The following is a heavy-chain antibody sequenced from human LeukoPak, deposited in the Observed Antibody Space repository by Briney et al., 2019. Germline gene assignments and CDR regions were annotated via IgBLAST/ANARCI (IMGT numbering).Heavy chain of an antibody. CDR3: ARFGGPHAFDI. V-gene: IGHV4-59*01. Sequence: SETLSLTCTGSGGSISNYYWSWIRQPPGKGLEWIAYINYSGSTNYNPSLKSRVTISVDTSKNHFSLTLRSVTAADTAVYYCARFGGPHAFDIWGQGTMVTVSS. CDR2: INYSGST. J-gene: IGHJ3*02. CDR1: GGSISNYY. D-gene: IGHD3-3*01.